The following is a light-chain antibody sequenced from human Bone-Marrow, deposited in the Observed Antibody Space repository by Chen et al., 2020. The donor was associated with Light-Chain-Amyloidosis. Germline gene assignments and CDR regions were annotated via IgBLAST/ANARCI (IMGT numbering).Light chain of an antibody. CDR3: CSYTGSATWV. CDR1: NNHL. Sequence: QSALSQPASVPGSPGQSITLPCTGENNHLVSGYQHHSGQAPNLILYGDCRRPSGMSDRFCGSKSGNTASLTISGLQNEDEAHYYCCSYTGSATWVFGGGTKLTVL. V-gene: IGLV2-23*01. CDR2: GDC. J-gene: IGLJ3*02.